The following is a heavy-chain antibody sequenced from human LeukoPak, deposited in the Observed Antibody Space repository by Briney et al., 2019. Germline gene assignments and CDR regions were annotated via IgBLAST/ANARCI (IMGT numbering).Heavy chain of an antibody. CDR2: INHSGST. D-gene: IGHD3-22*01. J-gene: IGHJ5*02. V-gene: IGHV4-34*01. Sequence: SETLSLTCTVSGGSISSYYWSWIRQPPGEGLEWIGEINHSGSTNYNPSLKSRVTISVDTSKNQFSLKLSSVTAADTAVYYCARGGSETASGSPLPKFQHDHHWGQGTLVTVSS. CDR1: GGSISSYY. CDR3: ARGGSETASGSPLPKFQHDHH.